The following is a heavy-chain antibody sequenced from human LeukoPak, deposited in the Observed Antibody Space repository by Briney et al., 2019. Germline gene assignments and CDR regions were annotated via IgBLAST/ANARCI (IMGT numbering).Heavy chain of an antibody. Sequence: ASVKVSCKASGGTFSSYAISWVRQAPGQGLEWMGGIIPIFGTANYAQKFQGRVTITTDESTSTAYMELSSLRSEDTAVYYCARVPTKVTTWFDDWGQGTLVTVSS. CDR1: GGTFSSYA. D-gene: IGHD4-17*01. J-gene: IGHJ4*02. V-gene: IGHV1-69*05. CDR2: IIPIFGTA. CDR3: ARVPTKVTTWFDD.